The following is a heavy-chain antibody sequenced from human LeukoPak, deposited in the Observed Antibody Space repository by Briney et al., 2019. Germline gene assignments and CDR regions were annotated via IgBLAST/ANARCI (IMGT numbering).Heavy chain of an antibody. Sequence: GGSLRLSCAASGFTFSSFNMNWVRQAPGKGLEWVASIDTTSTYIFYADSVRGRFTISRDNAKASLFLQMNSLRAEDTAVYYCARESPYSGSWSAFDIWGQGTMVTVSS. D-gene: IGHD1-26*01. CDR1: GFTFSSFN. CDR3: ARESPYSGSWSAFDI. CDR2: IDTTSTYI. V-gene: IGHV3-21*01. J-gene: IGHJ3*02.